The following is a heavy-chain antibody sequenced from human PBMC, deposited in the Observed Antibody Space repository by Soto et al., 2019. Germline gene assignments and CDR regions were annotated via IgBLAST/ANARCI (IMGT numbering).Heavy chain of an antibody. D-gene: IGHD1-20*01. J-gene: IGHJ6*02. Sequence: ASVNGACKASGYTFTGYYMHWVRQAPGQGLEWMGWINPNSGGTNYAQKFQGWVTMTRDTSISTAYMELSRLRSDDTAVYYCARDLGITGTTPYYYGMDVWGQGTTVTVS. V-gene: IGHV1-2*04. CDR3: ARDLGITGTTPYYYGMDV. CDR2: INPNSGGT. CDR1: GYTFTGYY.